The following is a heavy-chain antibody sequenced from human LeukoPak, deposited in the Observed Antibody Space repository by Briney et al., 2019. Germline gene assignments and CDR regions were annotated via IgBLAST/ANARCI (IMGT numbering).Heavy chain of an antibody. J-gene: IGHJ6*02. Sequence: SETLSLTCTVSGGSISSYYWSWIRQPPGKGLEWIGYIYTSGSTSYNPSLKSRVTISVDTSKNQFSLKLSSVTAADTAVYYCAGTGSYPYYYGMDVWGQGTTVTVSS. V-gene: IGHV4-4*09. CDR1: GGSISSYY. CDR2: IYTSGST. CDR3: AGTGSYPYYYGMDV. D-gene: IGHD3-10*01.